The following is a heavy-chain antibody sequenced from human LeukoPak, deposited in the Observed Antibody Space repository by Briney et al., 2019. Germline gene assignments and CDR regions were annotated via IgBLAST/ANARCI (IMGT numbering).Heavy chain of an antibody. CDR2: ISAYNGNT. D-gene: IGHD3-22*01. V-gene: IGHV1-18*01. Sequence: EASVKVSCKASGYTFTSYGISWVRQAPGQGLEWMGWISAYNGNTNYAQKLQGRVTMTTDTSTSTAYMELRSLRSDDTAVYYCARDGTYYYDSSGYDYWGQETLVTVSS. J-gene: IGHJ4*02. CDR3: ARDGTYYYDSSGYDY. CDR1: GYTFTSYG.